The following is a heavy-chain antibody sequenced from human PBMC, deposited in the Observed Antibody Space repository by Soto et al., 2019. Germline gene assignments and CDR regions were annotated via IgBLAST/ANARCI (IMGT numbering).Heavy chain of an antibody. CDR1: GGTFSSYT. CDR2: IIPILGIA. Sequence: SVKVSCKASGGTFSSYTISWVRQAPGQGLEWMGRIIPILGIANYAQKFQGRVTITADKSTSTAYMELSSLRSEDTAVYYCARLGLQNSSGWYYFDYWGQGTLVTVSS. V-gene: IGHV1-69*02. J-gene: IGHJ4*02. CDR3: ARLGLQNSSGWYYFDY. D-gene: IGHD6-19*01.